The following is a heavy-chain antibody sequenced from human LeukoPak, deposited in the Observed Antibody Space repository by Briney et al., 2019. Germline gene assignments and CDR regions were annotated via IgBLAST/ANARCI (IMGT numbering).Heavy chain of an antibody. Sequence: PSETLSLTCTVFGGSISSYYWSWIRQPAGKGLEWIGRIYTSGSTNYNPSLKSRVTISVDTSKNQFSLKLSSVTAADTAVYYCARITYYDFWSGYYTLDYWGQGTLVTVSS. J-gene: IGHJ4*02. V-gene: IGHV4-4*07. CDR1: GGSISSYY. CDR3: ARITYYDFWSGYYTLDY. D-gene: IGHD3-3*01. CDR2: IYTSGST.